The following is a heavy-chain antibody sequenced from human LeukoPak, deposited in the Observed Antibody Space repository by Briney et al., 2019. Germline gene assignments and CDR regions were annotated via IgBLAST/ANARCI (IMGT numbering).Heavy chain of an antibody. J-gene: IGHJ5*02. Sequence: GRSLRLSCVASGFTFNSYAMNWVRQAPGKGLEWVAVISFDESHEYYADSVKGRFTISRDNSRNMVYLQMDSLRAEDTAVYYCARAAGVRNWFDPWGQGTLVTVSS. CDR1: GFTFNSYA. V-gene: IGHV3-30*14. CDR2: ISFDESHE. CDR3: ARAAGVRNWFDP.